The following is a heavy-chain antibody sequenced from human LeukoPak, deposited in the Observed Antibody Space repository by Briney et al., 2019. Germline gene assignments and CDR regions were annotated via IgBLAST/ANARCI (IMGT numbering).Heavy chain of an antibody. D-gene: IGHD5-12*01. V-gene: IGHV3-11*05. Sequence: GGSLRLSCAASGFTFSDYYMSWIRQAPGKGLEWVSYISSSSSYTDYADSVKGRLTISRDNAKNSLNLQMNSLRAEDTAVYYCARDSGYSGYSDYWGQGTLVTVSS. J-gene: IGHJ4*02. CDR1: GFTFSDYY. CDR2: ISSSSSYT. CDR3: ARDSGYSGYSDY.